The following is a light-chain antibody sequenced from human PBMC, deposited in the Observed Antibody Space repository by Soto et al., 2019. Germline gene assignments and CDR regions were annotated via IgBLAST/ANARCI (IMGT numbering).Light chain of an antibody. J-gene: IGLJ2*01. CDR1: SSDVGGYKY. Sequence: QSALTQPASVSGSPGQSITISCTGTSSDVGGYKYVSWYQQHPGKAPKVMIYDVNNRPSGVSSRFSGSKSGNTASLTISGLQAEDEADYYCSSYTSSSTVVFGGGTQLTVL. V-gene: IGLV2-14*01. CDR2: DVN. CDR3: SSYTSSSTVV.